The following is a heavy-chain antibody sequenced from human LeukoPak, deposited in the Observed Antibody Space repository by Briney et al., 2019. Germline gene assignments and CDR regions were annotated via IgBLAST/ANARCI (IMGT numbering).Heavy chain of an antibody. V-gene: IGHV3-11*04. CDR3: ARESPQAGLFDY. CDR2: ITGSGRTI. J-gene: IGHJ4*02. Sequence: PGGALRLSCAASGFNFSDYYMSWIRQAPGKGLEWVSYITGSGRTIYYADSVKGRFTISRDNAKNSLYLQMNSLRAEDTAVYYCARESPQAGLFDYWGQGTLVSVSS. CDR1: GFNFSDYY.